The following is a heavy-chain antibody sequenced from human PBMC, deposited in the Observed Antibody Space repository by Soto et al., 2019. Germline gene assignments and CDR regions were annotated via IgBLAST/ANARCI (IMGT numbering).Heavy chain of an antibody. CDR3: AKAQQRLPPHY. Sequence: ASVKVSCKASGYTFTSYGISWVRQAPGQGLEWMGWISAYNGNTNYAQKLQGRVTMTRDTSTSTVYMELNSLRAEDTAVYYCAKAQQRLPPHYWGQGTLVTVSS. D-gene: IGHD5-18*01. CDR1: GYTFTSYG. CDR2: ISAYNGNT. J-gene: IGHJ4*02. V-gene: IGHV1-18*01.